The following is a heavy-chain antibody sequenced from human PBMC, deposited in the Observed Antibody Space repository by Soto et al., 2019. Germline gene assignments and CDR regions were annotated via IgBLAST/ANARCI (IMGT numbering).Heavy chain of an antibody. CDR1: GGSISSDGYY. CDR3: ARATEGIIGYGSYVDN. V-gene: IGHV4-31*03. Sequence: PSETLSLTCTVSGGSISSDGYYWSWIRQHPGKGLEWIGYIYYSGNTYYNPSLKSRLTISVDTAKNLFSLKLRSVTAADAAVYYCARATEGIIGYGSYVDNWGQGIVVTVPQ. J-gene: IGHJ4*02. D-gene: IGHD1-20*01. CDR2: IYYSGNT.